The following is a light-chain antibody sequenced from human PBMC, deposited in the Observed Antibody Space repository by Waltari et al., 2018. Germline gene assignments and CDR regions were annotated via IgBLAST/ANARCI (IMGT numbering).Light chain of an antibody. J-gene: IGLJ1*01. CDR2: KDI. Sequence: SHELTQPPSVSVSLGQMARISCSGEALSTKYVYWYQQKPGQSPVLLIYKDIERPSGTPERFSGSSSGTLVTLTISGVQAEDEADYHCCSYAGNSIYVFGTGTRVTVL. CDR3: CSYAGNSIYV. V-gene: IGLV3-16*01. CDR1: ALSTKY.